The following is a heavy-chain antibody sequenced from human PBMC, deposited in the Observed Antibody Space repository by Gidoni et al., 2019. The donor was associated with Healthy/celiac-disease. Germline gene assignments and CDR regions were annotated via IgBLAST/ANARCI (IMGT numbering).Heavy chain of an antibody. CDR2: ISWNSGSI. V-gene: IGHV3-9*01. Sequence: EVQLVESGGGLVQPGRSLRLSCAASGFTFDDYAMHWVRQAPGKGLEWVSGISWNSGSIGYADSVKGRFTISRDNAKNSLYLQMNSLRAEDTALYYCAREKGLSPYFDLWGRGTLVTVSS. J-gene: IGHJ2*01. CDR3: AREKGLSPYFDL. CDR1: GFTFDDYA.